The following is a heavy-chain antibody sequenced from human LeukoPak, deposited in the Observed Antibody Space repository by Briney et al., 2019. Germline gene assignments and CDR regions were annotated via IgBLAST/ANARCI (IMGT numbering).Heavy chain of an antibody. CDR2: IYYSGST. V-gene: IGHV4-59*01. CDR1: GGSISSYY. Sequence: SETLSLTCTVSGGSISSYYWSWIRQPPGKGLEWIGYIYYSGSTNYNPSLKSRVTISVDTSKNQFSLKLSSVTAADTAVYYCARAMHYYDSSGYYDDFDIWGQGTMVTVSS. J-gene: IGHJ3*02. D-gene: IGHD3-22*01. CDR3: ARAMHYYDSSGYYDDFDI.